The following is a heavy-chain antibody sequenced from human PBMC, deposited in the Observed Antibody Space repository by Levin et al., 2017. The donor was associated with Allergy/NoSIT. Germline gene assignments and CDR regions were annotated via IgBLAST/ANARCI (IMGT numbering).Heavy chain of an antibody. CDR3: ARALNYGGNWYFDL. V-gene: IGHV4-30-4*01. Sequence: SETLSLTCTVSGGSISSGDYYWSWIRQPPGKGLEWIGYIYYSGSTYYNPSLKSRVTISVDTSKNQFSLKLSSVTAADTAVYYCARALNYGGNWYFDLWGRGTLVTVSS. D-gene: IGHD4-23*01. CDR1: GGSISSGDYY. J-gene: IGHJ2*01. CDR2: IYYSGST.